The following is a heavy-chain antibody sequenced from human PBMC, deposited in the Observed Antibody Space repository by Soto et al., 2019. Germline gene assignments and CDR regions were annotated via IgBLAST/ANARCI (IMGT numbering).Heavy chain of an antibody. CDR2: LSRSGGAT. V-gene: IGHV3-23*01. J-gene: IGHJ5*02. Sequence: GGSPRLSCTASGFNTRFYSMSWVRQTPGKGLEWVAALSRSGGATYYADSVRGRFTISRDASKDTLFLQMSNLRAEDTALYYCSKGEMSTIRNSFDPWGQGTLVTVSS. CDR1: GFNTRFYS. D-gene: IGHD1-7*01. CDR3: SKGEMSTIRNSFDP.